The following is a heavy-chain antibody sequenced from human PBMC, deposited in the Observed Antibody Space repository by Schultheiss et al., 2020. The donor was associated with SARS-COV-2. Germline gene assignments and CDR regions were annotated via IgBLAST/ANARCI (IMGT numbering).Heavy chain of an antibody. CDR3: AKGAHVDTAMVTRAY. CDR2: ISSSGSTI. D-gene: IGHD5-18*01. J-gene: IGHJ4*02. V-gene: IGHV3-48*01. CDR1: GFTFSSYS. Sequence: GGSLRLSCAASGFTFSSYSMNWVRQAPGKGLEWVSYISSSGSTIYYADSVKGRFTISRDNSKNTLYLQMNSLRAEDTAVYYCAKGAHVDTAMVTRAYWGQGTLVTVSS.